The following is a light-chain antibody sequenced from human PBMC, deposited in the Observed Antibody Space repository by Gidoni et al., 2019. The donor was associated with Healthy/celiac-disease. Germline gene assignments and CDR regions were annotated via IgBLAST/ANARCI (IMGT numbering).Light chain of an antibody. J-gene: IGKJ3*01. V-gene: IGKV1-39*01. CDR3: QQRGT. CDR2: AAS. CDR1: QSISSY. Sequence: IQMTQSPSSLSASVRDRVTITCRASQSISSYLNWYQQKPGKAPKLLIYAASSLQSGVPSRFSGSGSGTDFTLTISSLQPEDFATYYCQQRGTFGPGTKVDIK.